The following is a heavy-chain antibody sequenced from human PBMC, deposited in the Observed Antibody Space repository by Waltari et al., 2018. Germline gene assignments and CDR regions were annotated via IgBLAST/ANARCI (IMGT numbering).Heavy chain of an antibody. V-gene: IGHV1-3*01. D-gene: IGHD2-8*01. CDR1: GYTFTSYA. J-gene: IGHJ4*02. CDR3: ARDLRGCTNGVCYTFDY. CDR2: INAGNGNT. Sequence: QVQLVQSGAEGKKPGASVKGSCKASGYTFTSYAMHWVRQAPGQRREWMGWINAGNGNTKYSQKFQGRVTITRDTSASTAYMELSSLRSEDTAVYYCARDLRGCTNGVCYTFDYWGQGTLVTVSS.